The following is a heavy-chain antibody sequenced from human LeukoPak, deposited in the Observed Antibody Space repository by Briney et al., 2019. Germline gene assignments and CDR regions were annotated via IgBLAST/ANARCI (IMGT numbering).Heavy chain of an antibody. J-gene: IGHJ4*02. CDR3: AKSGKPDY. V-gene: IGHV3-21*04. CDR2: MSGGGSYI. D-gene: IGHD3-10*01. Sequence: PGGSLRLSCAVSGFTFSDYSMIWVRQAPGRGLEFVSSMSGGGSYIFYADSLKGRFTVSRDNAKGSLYLQMNGLRAEDTAVYYCAKSGKPDYWGQGTLVTVSS. CDR1: GFTFSDYS.